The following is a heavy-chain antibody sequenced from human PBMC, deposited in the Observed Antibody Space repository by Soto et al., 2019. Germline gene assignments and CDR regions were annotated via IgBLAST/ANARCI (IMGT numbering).Heavy chain of an antibody. CDR3: ARASYSSREDWLDP. V-gene: IGHV1-46*01. CDR1: GNTFTSYD. CDR2: INPGGGST. D-gene: IGHD6-13*01. J-gene: IGHJ5*02. Sequence: ASVKVSCKASGNTFTSYDMHWVRQAPGQGLEWMGKINPGGGSTRYAQKFQGRVTMTRDTSTRTVYMELSSLRNEDTAVYYCARASYSSREDWLDPCGQGPLVTVYS.